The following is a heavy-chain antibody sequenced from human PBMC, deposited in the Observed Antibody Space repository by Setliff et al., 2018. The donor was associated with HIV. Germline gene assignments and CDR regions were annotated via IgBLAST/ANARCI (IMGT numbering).Heavy chain of an antibody. D-gene: IGHD3-10*01. CDR2: INHNGGT. CDR1: GGSISSDNW. J-gene: IGHJ5*02. V-gene: IGHV4-4*02. CDR3: AREYSGSGINFNPLT. Sequence: SETLSLTCAVSGGSISSDNWWTWVRQAPGKDLEWIGEINHNGGTNYNPSLKTRVTISVDKSKNQFFLNLKSVTAADTAVYFCAREYSGSGINFNPLTWGQGTLVTVSS.